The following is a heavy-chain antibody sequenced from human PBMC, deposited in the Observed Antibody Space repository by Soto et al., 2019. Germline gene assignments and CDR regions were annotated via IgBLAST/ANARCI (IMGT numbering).Heavy chain of an antibody. CDR2: ISYDGSLK. V-gene: IGHV3-30*18. D-gene: IGHD3-22*01. J-gene: IGHJ4*01. CDR1: GFTFSAYA. Sequence: QVQLVESGGGVVQPGRSPRLSCAASGFTFSAYAMHWVRQAPGKGLEWVALISYDGSLKYYTESVKGRFTLSRDNSKNTLYLQINRLGAEDTAVYYCAKDGATGSSSYLLDYWGHGTLVTVSS. CDR3: AKDGATGSSSYLLDY.